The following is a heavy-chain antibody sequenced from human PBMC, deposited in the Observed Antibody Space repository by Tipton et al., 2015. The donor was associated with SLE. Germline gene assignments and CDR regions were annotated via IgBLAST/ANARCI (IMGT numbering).Heavy chain of an antibody. V-gene: IGHV3-53*01. CDR1: GFTVSLNY. Sequence: SLRLSCAASGFTVSLNYMSWVRQAPGKGLEWVSVIQSGGNRHYADFVKGRFTISRDNSKNTLHLQMNSLRAEDTAVYYCARSSHYYDSSDYSDYWGQGTLVTVSS. J-gene: IGHJ4*02. D-gene: IGHD3-22*01. CDR3: ARSSHYYDSSDYSDY. CDR2: IQSGGNR.